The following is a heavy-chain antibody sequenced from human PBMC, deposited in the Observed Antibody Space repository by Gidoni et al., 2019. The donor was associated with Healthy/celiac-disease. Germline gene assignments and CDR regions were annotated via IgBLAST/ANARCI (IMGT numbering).Heavy chain of an antibody. Sequence: QVQLVQSGAEVKKPGASVKVSCKASGYTFTSYYMHWVRQAPGQGLEWMGIINPSGGSTSYAQKFQGRVTMTRDTSTSTVYMELSSLRSEDTAVYYCARGSALYGGKGGAQNSWGYWGQGTLVTVSS. CDR3: ARGSALYGGKGGAQNSWGY. CDR1: GYTFTSYY. V-gene: IGHV1-46*01. D-gene: IGHD4-17*01. CDR2: INPSGGST. J-gene: IGHJ4*02.